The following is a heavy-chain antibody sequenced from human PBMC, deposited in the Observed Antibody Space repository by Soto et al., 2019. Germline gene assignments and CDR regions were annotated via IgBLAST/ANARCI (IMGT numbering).Heavy chain of an antibody. CDR2: ISGSGGST. V-gene: IGHV3-23*01. D-gene: IGHD2-15*01. CDR1: GFTFSSYA. Sequence: GSLRLSCAASGFTFSSYAMSGVRQAPGKGLEWVSAISGSGGSTYYADSVKGRFTISRDNSKNTLYLQMNSLRAEDTAVYYCAKDPGRGYCSGGSCYPDYYGMDVWGQGTTVTVSS. J-gene: IGHJ6*02. CDR3: AKDPGRGYCSGGSCYPDYYGMDV.